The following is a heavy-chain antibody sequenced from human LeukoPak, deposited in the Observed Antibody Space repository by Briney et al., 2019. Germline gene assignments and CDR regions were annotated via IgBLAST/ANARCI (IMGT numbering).Heavy chain of an antibody. V-gene: IGHV1-69*13. Sequence: SVKVSCKASGHTFTGYYMHWVRQAPGQGLEWMGGIIPIFGTANYAQKFQGRVAITADESTGTAYMELSSLRSEDTAVYYCARLRDYYYYYGMDVWGQGTTVTVSS. CDR1: GHTFTGYY. J-gene: IGHJ6*02. CDR2: IIPIFGTA. CDR3: ARLRDYYYYYGMDV.